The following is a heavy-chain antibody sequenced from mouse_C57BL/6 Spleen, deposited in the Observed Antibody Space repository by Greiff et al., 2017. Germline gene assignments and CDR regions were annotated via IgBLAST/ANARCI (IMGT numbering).Heavy chain of an antibody. V-gene: IGHV5-17*01. CDR1: GITFSDYG. J-gene: IGHJ2*01. Sequence: EVQGVESGGGLVKPGGSLKLSCAASGITFSDYGMHWVRQAPEKGLEWVAYISSGSSTIYYADTVKGRFTISRDNAKNTLFLQMTSLRSEDTAMYYCAGGGDGGYWGQGTTLTGSS. CDR2: ISSGSSTI. CDR3: AGGGDGGY.